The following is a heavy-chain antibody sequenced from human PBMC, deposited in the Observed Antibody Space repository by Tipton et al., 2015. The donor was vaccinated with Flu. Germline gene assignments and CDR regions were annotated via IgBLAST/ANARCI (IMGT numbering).Heavy chain of an antibody. V-gene: IGHV4-39*07. CDR3: ARRDYSNYVSEPKNWFDS. CDR1: GSSIRSSNYY. J-gene: IGHJ5*01. Sequence: TLSLTCSVSGSSIRSSNYYWGWIRQPPGKGLEWIGNIFYSGNTYHNPSLKSRVTISVDTSKNHFSLKLGSVTAADTAVYYCARRDYSNYVSEPKNWFDSWGQGALVIVSS. D-gene: IGHD4-11*01. CDR2: IFYSGNT.